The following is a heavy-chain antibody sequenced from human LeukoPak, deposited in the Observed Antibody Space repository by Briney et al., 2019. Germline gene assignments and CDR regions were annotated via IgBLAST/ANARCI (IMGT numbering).Heavy chain of an antibody. CDR3: ARHYYDSSGYPP. Sequence: GGSLRLSCAASGFIFSSYWMSWVRQAPGKGLEWVANIKQDGSEKHYVDSVKGRFTISRDNAKNSLYLQMNSLRVEDTAVYYCARHYYDSSGYPPWGQGTLVTVSS. CDR1: GFIFSSYW. J-gene: IGHJ5*02. D-gene: IGHD3-22*01. CDR2: IKQDGSEK. V-gene: IGHV3-7*01.